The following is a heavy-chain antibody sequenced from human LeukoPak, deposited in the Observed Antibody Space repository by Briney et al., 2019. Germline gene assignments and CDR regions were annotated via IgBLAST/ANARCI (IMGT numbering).Heavy chain of an antibody. Sequence: SETLSLTCAVSGYSISSGYYWGWIRQPPGKGLEWIGSIYHSGSTYYNPSLKSRVTISVDTSKNQFSLKLSSVTAADTAVYYCTRLRGSTGYFDPWGQGTLVTVSS. V-gene: IGHV4-38-2*01. J-gene: IGHJ5*02. D-gene: IGHD2-2*01. CDR3: TRLRGSTGYFDP. CDR1: GYSISSGYY. CDR2: IYHSGST.